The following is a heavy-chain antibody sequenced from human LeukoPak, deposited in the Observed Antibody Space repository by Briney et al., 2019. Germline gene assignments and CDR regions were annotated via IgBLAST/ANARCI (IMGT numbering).Heavy chain of an antibody. Sequence: GGSLRLSCAASGFTFSTNYMSWVRQARGKGLEWVSVIYSGDTTLYADSRRGKFTISRNKSKNTLYFQMNSLRAEDTTLFYCSSILCSSSEYYFDYWGQGPLDSVSS. CDR1: GFTFSTNY. J-gene: IGHJ4*02. CDR2: IYSGDTT. D-gene: IGHD2-21*01. V-gene: IGHV3-66*01. CDR3: SSILCSSSEYYFDY.